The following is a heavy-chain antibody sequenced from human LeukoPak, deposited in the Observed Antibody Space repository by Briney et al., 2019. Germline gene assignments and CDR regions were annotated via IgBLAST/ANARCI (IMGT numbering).Heavy chain of an antibody. Sequence: RGSLKDFRAASGFTFSVSAMYRVRQASGKGLEWVGRIRSKANNYATAYAASVKGRFTISRDDSKNTAYLQMNSLKTEDTAVYYCTRPLAEECWGQGTLVTVSS. J-gene: IGHJ4*02. CDR1: GFTFSVSA. V-gene: IGHV3-73*01. CDR3: TRPLAEEC. CDR2: IRSKANNYAT.